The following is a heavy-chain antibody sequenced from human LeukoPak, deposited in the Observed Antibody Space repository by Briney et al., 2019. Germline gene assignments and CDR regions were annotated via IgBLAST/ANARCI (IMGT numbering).Heavy chain of an antibody. J-gene: IGHJ4*02. D-gene: IGHD6-13*01. V-gene: IGHV4-34*01. CDR1: GGSISSYY. Sequence: KPSETLSLTCTVSGGSISSYYWTWIHQPPGKGLEWIGEINHSGSINYNPSLKSRVIISVDTSKNQFSLKLSSVTAADTAIYYCARGVELDSTSSWAHFDYWGQGTLVTVSS. CDR2: INHSGSI. CDR3: ARGVELDSTSSWAHFDY.